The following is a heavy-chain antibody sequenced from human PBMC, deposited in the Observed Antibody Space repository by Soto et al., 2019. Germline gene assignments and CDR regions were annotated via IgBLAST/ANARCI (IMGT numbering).Heavy chain of an antibody. V-gene: IGHV1-69*12. CDR2: IIPVFGAA. CDR1: GATLNNFINYD. D-gene: IGHD5-12*01. CDR3: ARGAATKILVSKYYALEI. J-gene: IGHJ3*02. Sequence: QVQLVQSGAEVKKPGSSVRVSCKASGATLNNFINYDITWVRQAPGQGLEYMGGIIPVFGAANHAQKFQGRLTISADESTRTVNMELSSLTSKDTAVYYCARGAATKILVSKYYALEIWGQGTMVTVSS.